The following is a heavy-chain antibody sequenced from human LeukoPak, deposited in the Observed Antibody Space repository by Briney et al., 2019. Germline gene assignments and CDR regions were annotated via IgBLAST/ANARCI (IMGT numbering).Heavy chain of an antibody. J-gene: IGHJ4*02. Sequence: ASVKVSCKASGYTFTGYYIHWVRQAPGQGLEWMGWINPNSGATTFEQKFQGRVSMTRDTSISTAYMELSRLRSDDTAVYFFAREMGAVAGTIDYWGQGTLVTVSS. V-gene: IGHV1-2*02. CDR1: GYTFTGYY. CDR3: AREMGAVAGTIDY. D-gene: IGHD6-19*01. CDR2: INPNSGAT.